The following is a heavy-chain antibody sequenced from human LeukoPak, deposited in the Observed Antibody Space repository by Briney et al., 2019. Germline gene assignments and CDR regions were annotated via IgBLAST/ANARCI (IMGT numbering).Heavy chain of an antibody. J-gene: IGHJ3*02. CDR2: IISSSYI. D-gene: IGHD6-19*01. V-gene: IGHV3-21*01. CDR1: GFTFSTYSSSST. CDR3: ARDTGSGTRAFDI. Sequence: GGSLRLSCAASGFTFSTYSSSSTMSWVRQAPGKGLEWVSSIISSSYIYYADSVKGRFTISRDNAKNSLYLQMNSLRVEDTAVYYCARDTGSGTRAFDIWGQGTMVTVSS.